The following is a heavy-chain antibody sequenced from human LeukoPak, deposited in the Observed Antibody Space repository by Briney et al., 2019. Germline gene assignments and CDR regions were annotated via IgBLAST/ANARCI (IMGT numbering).Heavy chain of an antibody. V-gene: IGHV1-8*01. CDR3: ARPYSNYDYYYYYMDV. J-gene: IGHJ6*03. CDR1: GYTFTSYD. Sequence: ASVKVSCKASGYTFTSYDINWVRQATGQGLEWMGWMNPNSGNTGYAQEFQGRVTMTRNTSISTAYMELSSLRSEDTAVYYCARPYSNYDYYYYYMDVWGKGTTVTVSS. D-gene: IGHD4-11*01. CDR2: MNPNSGNT.